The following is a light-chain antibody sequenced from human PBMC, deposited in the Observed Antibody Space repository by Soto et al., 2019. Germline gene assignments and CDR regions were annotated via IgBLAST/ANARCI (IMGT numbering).Light chain of an antibody. Sequence: DIQMTQSPSSVSASVGDRVTITCRASQGISSWVAWYQQKPGKAPNLLIYAASSLQSGVPSRFGGSGSGTEFTLTISNLQPVDFATYYCQQADTFPLTFGGGTKVEIK. V-gene: IGKV1-12*01. J-gene: IGKJ4*01. CDR3: QQADTFPLT. CDR2: AAS. CDR1: QGISSW.